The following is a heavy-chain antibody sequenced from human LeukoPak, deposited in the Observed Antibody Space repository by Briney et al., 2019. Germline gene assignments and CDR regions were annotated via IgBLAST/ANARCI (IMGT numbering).Heavy chain of an antibody. CDR1: VFTFSNSA. V-gene: IGHV3-23*01. Sequence: GGSLRLSCAASVFTFSNSAMNWVRQAPGKGLEWVSTISSGGAGTYYADSVKGRFSISRDNSKNTLYLQMNSLRAEDTAVYYCAKSGGSGTYPNWFGSWGQGTLVTVSS. D-gene: IGHD3-10*01. J-gene: IGHJ5*01. CDR3: AKSGGSGTYPNWFGS. CDR2: ISSGGAGT.